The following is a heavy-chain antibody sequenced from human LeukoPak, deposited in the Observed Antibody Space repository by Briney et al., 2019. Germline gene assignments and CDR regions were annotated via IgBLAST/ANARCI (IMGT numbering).Heavy chain of an antibody. CDR3: ARVGYCSSTSCPPGTAFDP. V-gene: IGHV1-8*01. Sequence: ASVTVSCKASGYTFTSYDINWVRQATGQGLEWMGWMNPNSGNTGYAQKLQGRVTMTTDTSTSTAYMELRSLRSDDTAVYYCARVGYCSSTSCPPGTAFDPWGQGTLVTVSS. D-gene: IGHD2-2*01. J-gene: IGHJ5*02. CDR1: GYTFTSYD. CDR2: MNPNSGNT.